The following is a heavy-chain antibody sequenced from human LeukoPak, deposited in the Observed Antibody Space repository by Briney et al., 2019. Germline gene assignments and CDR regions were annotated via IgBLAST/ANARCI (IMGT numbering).Heavy chain of an antibody. CDR1: GGSISSSSYY. J-gene: IGHJ4*02. CDR2: IYYSGST. V-gene: IGHV4-39*01. D-gene: IGHD3-3*01. Sequence: PSETLSLTCTVSGGSISSSSYYWGWIRQPPGKGLEWIGSIYYSGSTYYNPSLKSRVTISVDTSKNQFSLKLSSVTAADTAVYYCARLTIFGVVIANYFDYWGQGTLVTVSS. CDR3: ARLTIFGVVIANYFDY.